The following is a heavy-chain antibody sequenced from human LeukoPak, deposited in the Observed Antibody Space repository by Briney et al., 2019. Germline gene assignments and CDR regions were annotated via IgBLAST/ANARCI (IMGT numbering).Heavy chain of an antibody. J-gene: IGHJ4*02. V-gene: IGHV1-2*02. CDR3: ARAPMIVVVFPPRLDF. D-gene: IGHD3-22*01. CDR1: GYTFTGYY. CDR2: INPDTGGT. Sequence: ASVKVSCKTSGYTFTGYYMHWVRQAPGQGLEWMGWINPDTGGTNYAQKFQGRVTMTSDTSISTAYMELSSLRSDDTAMYYCARAPMIVVVFPPRLDFWGQGTLVTVSS.